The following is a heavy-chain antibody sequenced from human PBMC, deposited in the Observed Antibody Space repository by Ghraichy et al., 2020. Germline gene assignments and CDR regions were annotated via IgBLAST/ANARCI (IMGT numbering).Heavy chain of an antibody. V-gene: IGHV3-23*01. CDR3: AKSQGYGGNSVFHY. CDR1: GFTFSSYA. Sequence: GSLNISCAASGFTFSSYAMSWVRQTPGKGLEWVSGISGSGSSTYYADSVKGRFTISRDNSKSTLYLQMNSLRAEDTAVYYCAKSQGYGGNSVFHYWGQGTLVTVSS. J-gene: IGHJ4*02. CDR2: ISGSGSST. D-gene: IGHD4-23*01.